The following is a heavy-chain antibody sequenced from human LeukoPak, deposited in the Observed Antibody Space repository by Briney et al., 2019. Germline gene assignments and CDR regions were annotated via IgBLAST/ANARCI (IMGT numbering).Heavy chain of an antibody. CDR2: VGGSNTDT. Sequence: GGSLRLSCVASVFSFSRNAMNWRRQPPGKGLEWVSGVGGSNTDTSYADSVKGRFTISRDNSKNTVSLVMNNLRAEDTAIYYCATHDTMVGVSWGQGTLVTVSS. CDR1: VFSFSRNA. D-gene: IGHD1-26*01. V-gene: IGHV3-23*01. CDR3: ATHDTMVGVS. J-gene: IGHJ4*02.